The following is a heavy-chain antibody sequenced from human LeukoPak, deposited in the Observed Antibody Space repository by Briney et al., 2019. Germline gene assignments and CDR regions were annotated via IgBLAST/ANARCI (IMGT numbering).Heavy chain of an antibody. Sequence: SVKVSCKASGGTFSSYAISWVRQAPGQGLEWMGGIIPIFGTANYAQKFQGRVTITADESTSTAYMELSSLRSEDTAVYYCASRTYCSGGSCYGHFDYWGQGTLVTVSS. J-gene: IGHJ4*02. D-gene: IGHD2-15*01. CDR3: ASRTYCSGGSCYGHFDY. CDR2: IIPIFGTA. CDR1: GGTFSSYA. V-gene: IGHV1-69*13.